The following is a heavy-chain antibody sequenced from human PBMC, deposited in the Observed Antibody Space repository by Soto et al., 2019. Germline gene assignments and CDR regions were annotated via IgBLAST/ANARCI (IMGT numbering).Heavy chain of an antibody. CDR1: GYTFSDYY. D-gene: IGHD2-15*01. V-gene: IGHV1-2*06. CDR3: ARESGGATATLDYYYFYMDV. J-gene: IGHJ6*03. Sequence: QVQLVQSGAEVKKPGASVTVSCKASGYTFSDYYLHWVRQAPGQGPEWMGRINPNSGDAKFAQMLQGRVTMTRDTAVRTAFMELNWLKSDETAVYYFARESGGATATLDYYYFYMDVWGKGTTVTVSS. CDR2: INPNSGDA.